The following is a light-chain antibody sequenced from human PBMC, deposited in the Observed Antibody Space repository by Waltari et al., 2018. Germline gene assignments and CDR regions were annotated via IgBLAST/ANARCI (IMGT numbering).Light chain of an antibody. CDR1: KVGDKY. CDR3: QAWDSSTGV. J-gene: IGLJ1*01. V-gene: IGLV3-1*01. CDR2: QDN. Sequence: SYELTQPPSVSVSPGQTASITCSGDKVGDKYACWYQQKPGQAPGLVMYQDNQRPSGIPERFSGSNSGNTATLTISGTQAMDGADYYCQAWDSSTGVFGTGTKVTVL.